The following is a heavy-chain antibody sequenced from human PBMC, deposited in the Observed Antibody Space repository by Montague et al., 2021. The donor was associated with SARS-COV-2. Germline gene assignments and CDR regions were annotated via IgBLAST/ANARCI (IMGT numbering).Heavy chain of an antibody. V-gene: IGHV4-34*01. J-gene: IGHJ6*03. CDR1: GGSFSGYY. CDR2: INHSGST. CDR3: ARGRVARSITIFGVVNPAVRYYYYMDV. D-gene: IGHD3-3*01. Sequence: SETLSLTCAVYGGSFSGYYWSWIRQPPGKGLEWIGEINHSGSTNYNPSLKSRVTISVDTSKNQFSLKLSSVTAADTAVYYCARGRVARSITIFGVVNPAVRYYYYMDVWGKGTTVTDSS.